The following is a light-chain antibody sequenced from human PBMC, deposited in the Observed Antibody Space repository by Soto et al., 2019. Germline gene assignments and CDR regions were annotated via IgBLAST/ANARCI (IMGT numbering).Light chain of an antibody. CDR1: QSVSNDF. Sequence: EIVLTQSPGTLSLSPGERATLSCSASQSVSNDFLAWYQQKPGQAPRLLIYGASTRATDVPDRFSGSGSGADFTLSISRLEPEDFAVYYCQQYGSSPPRTFGQGTKVDIK. CDR3: QQYGSSPPRT. V-gene: IGKV3-20*01. CDR2: GAS. J-gene: IGKJ1*01.